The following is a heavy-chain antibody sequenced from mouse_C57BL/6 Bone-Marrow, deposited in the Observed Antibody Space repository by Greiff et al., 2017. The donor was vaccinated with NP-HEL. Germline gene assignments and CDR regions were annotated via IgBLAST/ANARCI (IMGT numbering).Heavy chain of an antibody. V-gene: IGHV5-6*01. J-gene: IGHJ4*01. CDR3: ARDVNYVLYAMDY. D-gene: IGHD2-1*01. CDR1: GFTFSSYG. CDR2: ISSGGSYT. Sequence: DVQLQESGGDLVKPGGSLKLSCAASGFTFSSYGMSWVRQTPDKRLEWVATISSGGSYTYYPDSVKGRFTISRDNAKNTLYLQMSSLKSEDTAMYYCARDVNYVLYAMDYWGQGTSVTVSS.